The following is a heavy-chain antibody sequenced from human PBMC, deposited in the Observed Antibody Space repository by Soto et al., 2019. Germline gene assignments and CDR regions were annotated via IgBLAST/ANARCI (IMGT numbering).Heavy chain of an antibody. CDR2: ISSSGSTI. J-gene: IGHJ4*02. CDR3: AKDSGSGWYVY. V-gene: IGHV3-11*01. CDR1: GFTFSDYY. D-gene: IGHD6-19*01. Sequence: GGSLRLSCAASGFTFSDYYMSWIRQAPGKGLEWVSYISSSGSTIYYADSVKGRFTISRDNSKNTLYLQMNSLRAEDTAVYYCAKDSGSGWYVYWGQGTLVTVSS.